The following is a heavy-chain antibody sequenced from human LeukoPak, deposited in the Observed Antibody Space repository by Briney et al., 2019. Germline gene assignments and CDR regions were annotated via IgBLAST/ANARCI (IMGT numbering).Heavy chain of an antibody. V-gene: IGHV3-7*05. CDR2: INEDGSKI. Sequence: GGPLRLSCAASGFTFSRYWMTWVRRAPGKGLEWVADINEDGSKIYSLDSVKGRFTISRDNAKNSLSLQLNTLRAEDTAVYYCARWSHVSGRWFLDNWGRGTLVSVSS. D-gene: IGHD3-10*01. CDR1: GFTFSRYW. J-gene: IGHJ4*02. CDR3: ARWSHVSGRWFLDN.